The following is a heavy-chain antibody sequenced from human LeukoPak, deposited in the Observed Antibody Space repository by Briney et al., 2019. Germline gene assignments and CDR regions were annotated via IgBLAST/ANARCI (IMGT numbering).Heavy chain of an antibody. CDR2: INPSGGST. J-gene: IGHJ4*02. CDR3: AKLGSSGYYSHYDY. D-gene: IGHD3-22*01. V-gene: IGHV1-46*01. Sequence: ASVKVSCKASGYTFTSYYMHWVRQAPGQGLEWMGIINPSGGSTSYAQKFQGRVTMTRGMSTSTVYMELSSLRSEDTAVYYCAKLGSSGYYSHYDYWGQGTRVTVSS. CDR1: GYTFTSYY.